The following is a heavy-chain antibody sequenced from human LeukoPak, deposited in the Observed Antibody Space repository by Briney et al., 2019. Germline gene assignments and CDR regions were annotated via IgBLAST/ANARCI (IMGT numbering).Heavy chain of an antibody. D-gene: IGHD3-10*01. CDR2: IYSGDST. Sequence: GGSLRLSCVVSGLNVSRNSMNWVRQAPGKGLEWVSVIYSGDSTDHADSVKGRFTISSDTSKNTVYLQMNSLRGEDSAVYYCVRGKANYGSGSDVWGKGTTVTVSS. CDR1: GLNVSRNS. V-gene: IGHV3-66*01. J-gene: IGHJ6*04. CDR3: VRGKANYGSGSDV.